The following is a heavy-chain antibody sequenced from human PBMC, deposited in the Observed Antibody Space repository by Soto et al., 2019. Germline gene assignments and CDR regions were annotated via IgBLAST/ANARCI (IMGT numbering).Heavy chain of an antibody. V-gene: IGHV1-46*01. CDR3: AGGNCAGDCYFDF. J-gene: IGHJ4*02. Sequence: QVQLVQSGTEVKEPGASVKISCKASGYTFTGYYIYWVRQAPGQGLEFMGAINSGGGNTDYAQKFQGRVTVTRDTSTSTVYMELTCLRSDDTGVYYCAGGNCAGDCYFDFWGQGTLVTVSS. CDR1: GYTFTGYY. D-gene: IGHD2-21*02. CDR2: INSGGGNT.